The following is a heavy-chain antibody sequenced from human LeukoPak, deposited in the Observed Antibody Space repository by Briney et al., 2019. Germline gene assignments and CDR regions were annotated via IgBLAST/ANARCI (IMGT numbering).Heavy chain of an antibody. J-gene: IGHJ4*02. Sequence: GGSLRLSCAASGFTFSSYAMSWVRQAPGKGLEWVSAISGSGGSTYYADSVKGRFTISRDNSKNTLYLQMNSLRAEDTAVYYCAYADTAGVIPSYFDYWGQGTPVTVSS. CDR3: AYADTAGVIPSYFDY. D-gene: IGHD3-16*02. CDR1: GFTFSSYA. CDR2: ISGSGGST. V-gene: IGHV3-23*01.